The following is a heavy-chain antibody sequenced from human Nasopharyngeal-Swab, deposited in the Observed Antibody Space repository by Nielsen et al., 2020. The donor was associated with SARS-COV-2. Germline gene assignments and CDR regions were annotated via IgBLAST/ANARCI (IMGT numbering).Heavy chain of an antibody. CDR3: AKGRVPVADV. V-gene: IGHV3-23*01. CDR1: GLTFSNAA. D-gene: IGHD6-19*01. J-gene: IGHJ4*02. Sequence: GESLKISCVASGLTFSNAAMNWVRQAPGKGLEWVSGIVGNGASTYYGDSVKGRFNISRDNSKNTVYLQMNSLRAEDTAVYYCAKGRVPVADVWGQGTLVTVSS. CDR2: IVGNGAST.